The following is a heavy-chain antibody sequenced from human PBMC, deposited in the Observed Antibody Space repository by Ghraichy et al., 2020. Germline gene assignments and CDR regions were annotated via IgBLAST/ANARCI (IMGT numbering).Heavy chain of an antibody. CDR1: GYSFTSYW. CDR2: IYPGDSDT. J-gene: IGHJ6*02. D-gene: IGHD3-10*01. V-gene: IGHV5-51*01. Sequence: GESLHISCKGSGYSFTSYWIGWVRQMPGKGLEWMGIIYPGDSDTRYSPSFQGQVTISADKSISTAYLQWSSLKASDTAMYYCASSGYNYYGSVTHYYYYGMDVWGQGTTVTVSS. CDR3: ASSGYNYYGSVTHYYYYGMDV.